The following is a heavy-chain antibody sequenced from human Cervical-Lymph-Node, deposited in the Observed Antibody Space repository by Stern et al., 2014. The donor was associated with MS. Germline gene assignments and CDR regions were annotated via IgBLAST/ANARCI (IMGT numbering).Heavy chain of an antibody. Sequence: EDQLVESGGGVIQPGGSLRLSCTASGFTVSRDHMTWVRQAPGKGLEWVSLITNVGSTFYTDSVKGRFTISRDDSKNTVYLHMTSLRAEDTAMYYCARDTSSPERSDWWGQGTLVTVSS. CDR2: ITNVGST. D-gene: IGHD1-1*01. CDR1: GFTVSRDH. J-gene: IGHJ4*02. V-gene: IGHV3-53*01. CDR3: ARDTSSPERSDW.